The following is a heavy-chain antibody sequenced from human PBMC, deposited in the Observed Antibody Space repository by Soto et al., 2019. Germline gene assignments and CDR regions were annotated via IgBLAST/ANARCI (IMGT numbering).Heavy chain of an antibody. CDR1: GFSFSVYY. V-gene: IGHV3-11*01. CDR2: IDRNGDFV. D-gene: IGHD6-19*01. CDR3: VRERAGTRDLPHNTFDL. J-gene: IGHJ3*01. Sequence: QVQLVESGGGLVKPGGSLRLSCAASGFSFSVYYMAWVRQAPGSGLEWISSIDRNGDFVYYADSVKGRFTISRGYAKSSVYLQMDSLRDEDTAVYYCVRERAGTRDLPHNTFDLWGQGTIVTVAS.